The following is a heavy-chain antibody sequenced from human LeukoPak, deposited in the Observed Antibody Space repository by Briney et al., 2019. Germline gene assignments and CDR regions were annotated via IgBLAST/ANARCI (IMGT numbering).Heavy chain of an antibody. Sequence: GGSLRLSWAASGYTFSSYSVNWVRQAPGKGLEWFSYISGSSSIINYADSVKGRFTIYRDNAKNSLFLQMNSLRDEDTAVYYCARDIRGYNYGFDYWGQGTLVTVSS. CDR2: ISGSSSII. J-gene: IGHJ4*02. V-gene: IGHV3-48*02. D-gene: IGHD5-18*01. CDR3: ARDIRGYNYGFDY. CDR1: GYTFSSYS.